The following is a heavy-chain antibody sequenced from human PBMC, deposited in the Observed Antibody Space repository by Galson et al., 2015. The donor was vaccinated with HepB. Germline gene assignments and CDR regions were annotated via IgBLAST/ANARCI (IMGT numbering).Heavy chain of an antibody. CDR3: ASREDYGELGYYYGMDV. CDR1: GFTFSSYS. CDR2: ISSSSSTI. Sequence: LRLSCAASGFTFSSYSMNWVRQAPGKGLEWVSYISSSSSTIYYADSVKGRFTISRDNAKNSLYLQMNSLRDEDTAVYYCASREDYGELGYYYGMDVWGQGTTVTVSS. D-gene: IGHD4-17*01. V-gene: IGHV3-48*02. J-gene: IGHJ6*02.